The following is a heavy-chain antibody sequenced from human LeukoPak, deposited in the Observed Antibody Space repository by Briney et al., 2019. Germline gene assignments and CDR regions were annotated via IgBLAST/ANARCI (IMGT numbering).Heavy chain of an antibody. CDR3: ASLGTNYYILR. V-gene: IGHV3-33*01. Sequence: PGGSLRLSCAASGFTFSSYGMHWVRQAPGKGLEWVAVIWYDGSNKYYTDSVKGRFTISRDNSKNTLYLQMNSLRAEDTAVYYCASLGTNYYILRWGQGTLVTVSS. D-gene: IGHD3-10*01. CDR1: GFTFSSYG. CDR2: IWYDGSNK. J-gene: IGHJ4*02.